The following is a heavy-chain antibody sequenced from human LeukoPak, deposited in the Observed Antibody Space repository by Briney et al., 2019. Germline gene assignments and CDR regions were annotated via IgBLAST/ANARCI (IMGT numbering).Heavy chain of an antibody. J-gene: IGHJ6*02. CDR2: XXAYNGNK. D-gene: IGHD3-10*01. Sequence: WXXAYNGNKNYAQKLQGTVTMTTDTSTSTAYMELRSLRSDDTAVYYCARGSGPNGYYYYYYGMDVWGQGTTVTVSS. V-gene: IGHV1-18*01. CDR3: ARGSGPNGYYYYYYGMDV.